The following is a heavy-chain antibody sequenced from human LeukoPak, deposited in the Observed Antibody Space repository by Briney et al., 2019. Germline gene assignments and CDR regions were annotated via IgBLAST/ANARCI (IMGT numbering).Heavy chain of an antibody. CDR1: GFTFSSYS. D-gene: IGHD3-10*01. Sequence: GSLRLSCAASGFTFSSYSMNWVRQSPGKGLEWIGYIYSSGSTYYNPSLESRVTMSVDTSKNQFSLRLSSVTAADTAVYYCARGAYGIPTDYWGQGTLVTVSS. V-gene: IGHV4-59*06. CDR2: IYSSGST. J-gene: IGHJ4*02. CDR3: ARGAYGIPTDY.